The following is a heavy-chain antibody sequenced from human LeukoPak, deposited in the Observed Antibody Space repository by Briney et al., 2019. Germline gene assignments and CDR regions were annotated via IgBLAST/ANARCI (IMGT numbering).Heavy chain of an antibody. J-gene: IGHJ3*02. Sequence: SETLSLTCTVSGSSISSNKYYWGWIRQPPGKGLEWIGSIYYSGSTYYNPSLKSRVTISVDTSKNQSSLKLSSVTAADTAVYYCAREYKDAFDIWGQGTMVTVSS. CDR2: IYYSGST. V-gene: IGHV4-39*07. CDR1: GSSISSNKYY. D-gene: IGHD1-14*01. CDR3: AREYKDAFDI.